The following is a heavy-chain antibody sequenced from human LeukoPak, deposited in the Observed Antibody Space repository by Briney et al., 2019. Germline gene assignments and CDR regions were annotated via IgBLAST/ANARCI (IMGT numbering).Heavy chain of an antibody. CDR2: IYSGGST. Sequence: GGSLRLSCAASGFTVSSNYMSWVRQAPGKGLEWVSVIYSGGSTCYADSVKGRFTISRDNSKNTVYLQMNSLRAEDTAVYYCARDLNYDSASWGQGTLVTVSS. D-gene: IGHD3-22*01. J-gene: IGHJ5*02. V-gene: IGHV3-53*01. CDR3: ARDLNYDSAS. CDR1: GFTVSSNY.